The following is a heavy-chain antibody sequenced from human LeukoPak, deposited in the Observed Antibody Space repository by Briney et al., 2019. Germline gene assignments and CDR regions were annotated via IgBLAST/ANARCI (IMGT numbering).Heavy chain of an antibody. D-gene: IGHD4-17*01. J-gene: IGHJ6*03. CDR3: ARSGVPSVTYYYYYYYMDV. V-gene: IGHV1-69*05. Sequence: SVNVSRKASGGTFSSYAISWVRQAPGQGLEWMGGIIPIFGTANYAQKFQGRVTITTDESTSTAYMELSSPRSEDTAVYYCARSGVPSVTYYYYYYYMDVWGKGTTVTVSS. CDR2: IIPIFGTA. CDR1: GGTFSSYA.